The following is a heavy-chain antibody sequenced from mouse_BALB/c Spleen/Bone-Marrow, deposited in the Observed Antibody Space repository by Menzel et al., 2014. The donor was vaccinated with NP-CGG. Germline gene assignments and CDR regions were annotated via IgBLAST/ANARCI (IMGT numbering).Heavy chain of an antibody. CDR2: IYPGDGDT. CDR1: GYAFSSYW. Sequence: QVQLKESGAELVRPGSSVKISCKASGYAFSSYWMNWVKQRPGQGLEWIGQIYPGDGDTNYNGKFKGKATLTADKSSSTAYKQLSSLTSEDSAVYFCASAAAWFAYWGQGTLVTVSA. J-gene: IGHJ3*01. CDR3: ASAAAWFAY. V-gene: IGHV1-80*01.